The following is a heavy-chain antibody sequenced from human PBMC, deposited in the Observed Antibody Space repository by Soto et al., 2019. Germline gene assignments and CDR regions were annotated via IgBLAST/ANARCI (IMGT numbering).Heavy chain of an antibody. V-gene: IGHV4-31*03. CDR3: ARVGVVVVAATQHNWFDP. J-gene: IGHJ5*02. D-gene: IGHD2-15*01. Sequence: SETLSLTCTVSGGSISSGGYYWSWIRQHPGKGLEWIGYIYYSGSTYYNPSLKSRVTISVDTSKNQFSLKLSSVTAADTAVYYCARVGVVVVAATQHNWFDPWGQGTLVTVSS. CDR1: GGSISSGGYY. CDR2: IYYSGST.